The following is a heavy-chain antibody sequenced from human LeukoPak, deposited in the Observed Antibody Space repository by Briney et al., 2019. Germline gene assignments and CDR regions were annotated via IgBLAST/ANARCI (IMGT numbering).Heavy chain of an antibody. Sequence: PSETLSLTCTVSGGSISGYYWSWIRQAPGKGLEWIGYIYSSGGTNYNPSLKSRVTISVDTSKNQFSLKLSSVTAGDTAFYYCARVPYGGSASLFDYWGQGTLVTVSS. D-gene: IGHD6-6*01. V-gene: IGHV4-59*01. CDR3: ARVPYGGSASLFDY. CDR2: IYSSGGT. CDR1: GGSISGYY. J-gene: IGHJ4*02.